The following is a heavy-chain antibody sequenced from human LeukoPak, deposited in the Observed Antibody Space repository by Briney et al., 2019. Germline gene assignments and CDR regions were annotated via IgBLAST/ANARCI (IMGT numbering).Heavy chain of an antibody. CDR2: FDPEDGET. CDR1: GYTLTELS. Sequence: ASVKVSCKVSGYTLTELSMHWVRQAPGKGLEWMGGFDPEDGETIYAQKFQGRVTMTEDTSTDTAYMELSSLRSEDTAVYYCATDPQWLVLGADAFDIWGQGTMVTVSS. D-gene: IGHD6-19*01. J-gene: IGHJ3*02. V-gene: IGHV1-24*01. CDR3: ATDPQWLVLGADAFDI.